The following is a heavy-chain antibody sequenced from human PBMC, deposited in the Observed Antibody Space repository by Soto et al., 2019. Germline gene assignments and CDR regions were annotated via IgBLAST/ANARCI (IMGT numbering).Heavy chain of an antibody. CDR2: INTNTGNP. CDR3: ALYLEGHCSSTSCSHAFDI. Sequence: ASVKVSCKASGYTFTSYAMNWVRQAPGQGLEWMGWINTNTGNPTYAQGFTGRFVFSLDTSVSTAYLQISSLKAEDTAVYYCALYLEGHCSSTSCSHAFDIWGQGTMVTVSS. V-gene: IGHV7-4-1*02. J-gene: IGHJ3*02. D-gene: IGHD2-2*01. CDR1: GYTFTSYA.